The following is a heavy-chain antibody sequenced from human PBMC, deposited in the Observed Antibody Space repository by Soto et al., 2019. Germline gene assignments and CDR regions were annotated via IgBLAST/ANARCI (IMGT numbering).Heavy chain of an antibody. J-gene: IGHJ4*02. CDR2: INSDGSTT. D-gene: IGHD3-10*01. CDR1: GFTFSSYW. Sequence: EVQLVESGGGLVQPGGSLRLSCAASGFTFSSYWMHWVRQAPGKRLVWVSRINSDGSTTTYADSVKGRFTISRDNAKNTLYLQMNSLRGEDTAVYYCARSRYYYGSGTYDYWGQGTLVTVSS. V-gene: IGHV3-74*01. CDR3: ARSRYYYGSGTYDY.